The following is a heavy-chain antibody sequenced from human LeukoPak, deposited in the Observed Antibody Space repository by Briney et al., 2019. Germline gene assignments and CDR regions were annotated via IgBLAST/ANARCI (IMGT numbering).Heavy chain of an antibody. V-gene: IGHV1-69*01. Sequence: SVKVSCKASGGTFSSYAISWVRQAPGQGLEWMGGIIPIFGTANYAQKFQGRVTITADESTSTAYMELSSLRSEDTAVYYCARDGTLAARRRSQGYYYYMDVWGKGTTVTVSS. CDR3: ARDGTLAARRRSQGYYYYMDV. CDR1: GGTFSSYA. CDR2: IIPIFGTA. D-gene: IGHD6-6*01. J-gene: IGHJ6*03.